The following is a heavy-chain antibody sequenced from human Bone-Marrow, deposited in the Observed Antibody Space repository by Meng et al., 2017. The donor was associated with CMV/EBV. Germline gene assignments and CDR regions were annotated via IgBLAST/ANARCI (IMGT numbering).Heavy chain of an antibody. CDR3: ATAGYSGYDRPH. D-gene: IGHD5-12*01. Sequence: GESLKISCTASGFTFGDYAMSWVRQAPGKGLEWVGFIRSKAYGGTTEYAASVKGRFTISRDNSKNTLFLQMDSLRVEDTAVYYCATAGYSGYDRPHWGQGTLVTVSS. CDR1: GFTFGDYA. V-gene: IGHV3-49*04. J-gene: IGHJ4*02. CDR2: IRSKAYGGTT.